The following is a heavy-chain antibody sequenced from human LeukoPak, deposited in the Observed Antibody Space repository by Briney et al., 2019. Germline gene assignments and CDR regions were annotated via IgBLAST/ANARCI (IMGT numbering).Heavy chain of an antibody. J-gene: IGHJ5*02. CDR1: GYTFTGCY. CDR2: INPNSGGT. D-gene: IGHD4-17*01. CDR3: ARAFEGYGDYVGWFDP. V-gene: IGHV1-2*02. Sequence: ASVKVSCKASGYTFTGCYMHWVRQAPGQGLEWMGWINPNSGGTNYAQKFQGRVTMTRDTSISTAYMELSRLRSDGTAVYYCARAFEGYGDYVGWFDPWGQGTLVTVSS.